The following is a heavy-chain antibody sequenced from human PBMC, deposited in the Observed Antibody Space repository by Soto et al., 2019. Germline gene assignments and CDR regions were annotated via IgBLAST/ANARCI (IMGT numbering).Heavy chain of an antibody. V-gene: IGHV1-2*02. CDR1: GYTFTGYY. Sequence: ASVKVSCKASGYTFTGYYMHWVRQAPGQGLEWMGWINPNSGGTNYAQKFQGRVTMTRDTSISTAYMELSRLRSDDTAVYYCASLTTVTTTPYYYYGMDVWGQGTTVTVYS. CDR3: ASLTTVTTTPYYYYGMDV. CDR2: INPNSGGT. J-gene: IGHJ6*02. D-gene: IGHD4-17*01.